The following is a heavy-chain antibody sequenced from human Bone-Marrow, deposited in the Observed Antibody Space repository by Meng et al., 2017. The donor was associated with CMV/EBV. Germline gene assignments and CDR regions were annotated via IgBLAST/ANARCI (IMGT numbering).Heavy chain of an antibody. CDR3: ARSYLSSSDLDY. V-gene: IGHV3-13*01. CDR2: IGTAGDT. CDR1: GFTFSSYD. J-gene: IGHJ4*02. D-gene: IGHD6-6*01. Sequence: GESLKISCAASGFTFSSYDMHWVRQATGKGLEWVSAIGTAGDTYYPGSVKGRFTISRENAKNSLYLQMNSLRAEDTAVYYCARSYLSSSDLDYWGQGTLVTVSS.